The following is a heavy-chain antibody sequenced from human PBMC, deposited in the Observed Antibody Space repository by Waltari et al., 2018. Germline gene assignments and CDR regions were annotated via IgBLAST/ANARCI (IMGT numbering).Heavy chain of an antibody. CDR1: GYTLTELP. V-gene: IGHV1-24*01. CDR2: FVPEDGET. Sequence: QVQLVQSGAEVKKPGASVKVSCKVSGYTLTELPMHWVRQAPGKGLEWMGGFVPEDGETIYAQKFQGRVTMTEDTSTDTAYMELSSLRSEDTAVYYCATQGLRGLELLGWFDPWGQGTLVTVSS. D-gene: IGHD1-7*01. CDR3: ATQGLRGLELLGWFDP. J-gene: IGHJ5*02.